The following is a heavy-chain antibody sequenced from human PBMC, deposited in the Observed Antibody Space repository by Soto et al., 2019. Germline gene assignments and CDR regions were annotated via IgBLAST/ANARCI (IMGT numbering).Heavy chain of an antibody. V-gene: IGHV3-30*18. J-gene: IGHJ6*02. CDR2: ISYDGSNK. Sequence: GGSLRLSCAASGFTFSSYGMHWVRQAPGKGLEWVAVISYDGSNKYYADSVKGRFTISRDNSKNTLYLQMNSLRAEDTAVYYCAKDPLVGATQLNYYYGKDVWGQGTTVTVSS. CDR3: AKDPLVGATQLNYYYGKDV. D-gene: IGHD1-26*01. CDR1: GFTFSSYG.